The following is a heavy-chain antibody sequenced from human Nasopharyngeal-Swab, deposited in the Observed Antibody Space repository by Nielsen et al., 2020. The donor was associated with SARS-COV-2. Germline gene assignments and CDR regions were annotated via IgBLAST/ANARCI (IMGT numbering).Heavy chain of an antibody. Sequence: GESLKISCAASGFTFSNAWMSWVRQAPGKGLEWVAVISYDGSNKYYADSVKGRFTISRDNSKNTLYLQMNSLRAEDTAVYYCAREEVLGDAFDIWGQGTMVTVSS. CDR1: GFTFSNAW. V-gene: IGHV3-30*03. D-gene: IGHD4/OR15-4a*01. J-gene: IGHJ3*02. CDR2: ISYDGSNK. CDR3: AREEVLGDAFDI.